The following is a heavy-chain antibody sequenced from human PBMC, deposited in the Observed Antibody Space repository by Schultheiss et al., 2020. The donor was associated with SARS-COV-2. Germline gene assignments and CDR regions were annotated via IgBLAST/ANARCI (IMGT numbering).Heavy chain of an antibody. CDR1: GFTFSSYA. CDR2: ISSSSSTI. D-gene: IGHD3-10*01. CDR3: ATGGERYPRD. J-gene: IGHJ4*02. Sequence: GGSLRLSCAASGFTFSSYAMSWVRQAPGKGLEWVSYISSSSSTIYYADSVKGRFTISRDNAKNSLYLQMNSLRDEDTAVYYCATGGERYPRDWGQGTLVTVSS. V-gene: IGHV3-48*02.